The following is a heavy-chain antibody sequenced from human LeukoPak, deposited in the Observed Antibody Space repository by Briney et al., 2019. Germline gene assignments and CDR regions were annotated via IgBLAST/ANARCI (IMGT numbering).Heavy chain of an antibody. CDR3: ARLDYYYYMDV. CDR2: ISGYNTYT. Sequence: ASVKVSCKASNNTLSNNGITWVRQAPGQGLEWMGWISGYNTYTTYAQKFQDRVTMTKDTSTNTAYMEMRSLRSDDTAVYYCARLDYYYYMDVWGKGTTVTISS. J-gene: IGHJ6*03. V-gene: IGHV1-18*01. CDR1: NNTLSNNG.